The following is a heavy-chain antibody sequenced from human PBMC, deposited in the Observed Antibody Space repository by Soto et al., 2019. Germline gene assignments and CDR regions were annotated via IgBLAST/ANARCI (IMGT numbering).Heavy chain of an antibody. CDR1: GYTFTSYA. CDR3: ARESGGIAAAPNNWFDP. CDR2: INAGNGNT. V-gene: IGHV1-3*01. D-gene: IGHD6-13*01. Sequence: ASVKVSCKASGYTFTSYAMHWVRQAPGQRLEWMGWINAGNGNTKYSQKFQGRVTITRDTSTSTAYMELRSLRSDDTAVYYCARESGGIAAAPNNWFDPWGQGTLVTVSS. J-gene: IGHJ5*02.